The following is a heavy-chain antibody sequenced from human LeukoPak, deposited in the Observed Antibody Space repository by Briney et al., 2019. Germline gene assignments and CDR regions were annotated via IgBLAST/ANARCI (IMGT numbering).Heavy chain of an antibody. CDR1: GGSFSSYY. Sequence: SETLSLTCAVYGGSFSSYYWSWIRQPPGKGLEWIGYIYYSGSTNYNPSLKSRVTISVDTSKNQFSLKLSSVTAADTAVYYCARAAGFWSGSYTPYFDYWGQGTLVTVSS. CDR2: IYYSGST. V-gene: IGHV4-59*01. CDR3: ARAAGFWSGSYTPYFDY. J-gene: IGHJ4*02. D-gene: IGHD3-3*01.